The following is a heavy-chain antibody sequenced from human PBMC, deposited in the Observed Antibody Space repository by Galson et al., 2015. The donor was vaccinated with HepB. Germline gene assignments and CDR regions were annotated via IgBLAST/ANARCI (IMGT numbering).Heavy chain of an antibody. CDR2: IYDSGST. CDR3: AREAKSSGWFSAFDI. D-gene: IGHD6-19*01. J-gene: IGHJ3*02. Sequence: LSLTCTVSGDSISSYYWSWIRQPPGKGLEWIGYIYDSGSTNYNPSLKSRVTISVDTSTNQFSLKLRSVTAADTALYYCAREAKSSGWFSAFDIWGQGTMVTVSS. V-gene: IGHV4-59*01. CDR1: GDSISSYY.